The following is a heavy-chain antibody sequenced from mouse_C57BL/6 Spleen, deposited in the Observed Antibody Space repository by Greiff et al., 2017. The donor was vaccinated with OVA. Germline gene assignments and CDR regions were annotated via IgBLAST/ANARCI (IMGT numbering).Heavy chain of an antibody. Sequence: VQLQQSGAELVKPGASVKLSCKASGYTFTSYWMHWVKQRPGQGLEWIGMIHPNSGSTNYNEKFKSKATLTVDKSSSTAYMQLSSLTSEDSAVYYCARVGDWVFAYWGQGTLVTVSA. CDR1: GYTFTSYW. V-gene: IGHV1-64*01. D-gene: IGHD4-1*01. CDR3: ARVGDWVFAY. J-gene: IGHJ3*01. CDR2: IHPNSGST.